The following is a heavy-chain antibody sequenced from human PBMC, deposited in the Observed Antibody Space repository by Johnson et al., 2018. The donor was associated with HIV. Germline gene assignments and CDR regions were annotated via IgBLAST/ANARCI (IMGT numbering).Heavy chain of an antibody. CDR1: GFTFSSYA. CDR3: ARGGLGDYVVAFDI. CDR2: ISYDGSNK. Sequence: QVQLVESGGGLVQPGGSLRLSCAASGFTFSSYAMHWVRQAPGKGLEWVAVISYDGSNKYYADPVKGRFTISRDNSKNTLYLQMNSLRAEDTAVYYCARGGLGDYVVAFDIWGQGTMVTVSS. J-gene: IGHJ3*02. D-gene: IGHD4-17*01. V-gene: IGHV3-30-3*01.